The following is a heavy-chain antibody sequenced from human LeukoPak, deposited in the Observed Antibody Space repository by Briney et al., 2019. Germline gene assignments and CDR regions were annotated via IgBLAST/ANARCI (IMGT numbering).Heavy chain of an antibody. D-gene: IGHD2-2*01. Sequence: GGSLRLSCAASGFTFSSFGMNWVRQAPGKGLEWVAFIQFDGSNKYYVDSVKGRLTISRDNSKSTLYLQMNSLRAEDTAVYYCAKDHCSSTNCIGAFDIWGQGTMVTVSS. J-gene: IGHJ3*02. CDR2: IQFDGSNK. CDR1: GFTFSSFG. CDR3: AKDHCSSTNCIGAFDI. V-gene: IGHV3-30*02.